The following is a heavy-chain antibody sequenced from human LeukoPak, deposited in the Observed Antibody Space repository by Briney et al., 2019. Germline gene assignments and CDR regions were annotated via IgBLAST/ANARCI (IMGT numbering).Heavy chain of an antibody. J-gene: IGHJ4*02. D-gene: IGHD3-22*01. CDR3: GRVYDSIVYPYYFAS. V-gene: IGHV4-34*01. CDR1: GGSFSGYY. CDR2: INHSGST. Sequence: SETLSLTCAVYGGSFSGYYWSWIRQPPGKGLEWIGEINHSGSTNYNPSLKSRVTISVDTSKNQFSLKLRSVSAADTAGYYCGRVYDSIVYPYYFASWGQGTLFTFSS.